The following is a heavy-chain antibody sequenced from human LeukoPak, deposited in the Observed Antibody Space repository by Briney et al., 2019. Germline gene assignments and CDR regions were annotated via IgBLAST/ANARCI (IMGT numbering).Heavy chain of an antibody. D-gene: IGHD1-26*01. V-gene: IGHV3-23*01. CDR3: AKGMNSGSSRSYDY. CDR2: ISGSGGST. CDR1: GFTFSSYA. J-gene: IGHJ4*02. Sequence: GGSLRLSCAASGFTFSSYAMSWVRQAPGKGLEWVSAISGSGGSTYYADSVKGRFTISRGNSKNTLYLQMNSLRAEDTAVYYCAKGMNSGSSRSYDYWGQGTLVTVSS.